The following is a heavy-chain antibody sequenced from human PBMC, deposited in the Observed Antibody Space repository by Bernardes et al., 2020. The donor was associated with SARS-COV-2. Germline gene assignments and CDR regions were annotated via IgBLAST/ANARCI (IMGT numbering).Heavy chain of an antibody. CDR3: ARPNNRRYIH. D-gene: IGHD5-18*01. CDR1: GFTFSNYW. CDR2: IKTDGTSP. V-gene: IGHV3-74*01. J-gene: IGHJ4*02. Sequence: GGSLRLSCAATGFTFSNYWMHWVRQVPGEGLVWVSRIKTDGTSPSYADSVKGRFTISRDNAKNSLYLQMNSLRAEDTAVYYCARPNNRRYIHWGQGMLVTVSS.